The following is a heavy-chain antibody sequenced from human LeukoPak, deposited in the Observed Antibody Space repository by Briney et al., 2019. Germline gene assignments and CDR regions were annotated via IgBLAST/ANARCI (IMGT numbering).Heavy chain of an antibody. CDR2: ISSSSTTI. D-gene: IGHD3-22*01. Sequence: LGGSLRLSCAASVLTFSSYSMNWVRQAPGKGLEWVSYISSSSTTIYYADSVKGRFTISRDNARNSLYLQMNSLRDEDTAVYYCARRYYYDSSGYLYWGQGTLVIVSS. V-gene: IGHV3-48*02. CDR1: VLTFSSYS. CDR3: ARRYYYDSSGYLY. J-gene: IGHJ4*02.